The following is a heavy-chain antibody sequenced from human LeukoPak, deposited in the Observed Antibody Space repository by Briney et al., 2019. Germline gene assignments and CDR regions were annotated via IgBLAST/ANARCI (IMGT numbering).Heavy chain of an antibody. CDR3: VKDLRSDFMGVLSRYLSY. CDR1: GFTSSSFA. CDR2: ISRNGGST. Sequence: GGSLRLSCSASGFTSSSFAMHWVRQAPGKGLEYVAAISRNGGSTYYADSVKGRFTISRDNSKNTLYLQMSSLRAEDTAVYLCVKDLRSDFMGVLSRYLSYWGQGTLVTVSS. D-gene: IGHD2/OR15-2a*01. V-gene: IGHV3-64D*09. J-gene: IGHJ4*02.